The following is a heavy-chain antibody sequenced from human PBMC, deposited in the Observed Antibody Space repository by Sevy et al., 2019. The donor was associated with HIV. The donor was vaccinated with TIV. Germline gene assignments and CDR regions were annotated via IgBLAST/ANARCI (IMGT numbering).Heavy chain of an antibody. J-gene: IGHJ5*02. Sequence: GGSLRLSCAGYGFSFSGSDMHGVRQPTGKGLEWISSIGTLGDTFYADSVKGRFTISRDNAKSSLYLEMSSLRAGDTALYYCVRGLQTHCDRTACPLDHWGQGTLVTVSS. CDR1: GFSFSGSD. V-gene: IGHV3-13*01. CDR3: VRGLQTHCDRTACPLDH. D-gene: IGHD2-21*01. CDR2: IGTLGDT.